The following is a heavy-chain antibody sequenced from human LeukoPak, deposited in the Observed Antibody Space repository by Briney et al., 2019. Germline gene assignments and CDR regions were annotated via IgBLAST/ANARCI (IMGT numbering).Heavy chain of an antibody. Sequence: GRSLRLSCAASGFTFSTYGMHWVRQAPGKGLEWVAVISYDGSNKYYADSVKGRFTISRDNSKNTLYLQMNSLRAEDTAVYYCAKGGYSGYDLNAFDIWGQGTMVTVSS. CDR1: GFTFSTYG. CDR3: AKGGYSGYDLNAFDI. V-gene: IGHV3-30*18. D-gene: IGHD5-12*01. CDR2: ISYDGSNK. J-gene: IGHJ3*02.